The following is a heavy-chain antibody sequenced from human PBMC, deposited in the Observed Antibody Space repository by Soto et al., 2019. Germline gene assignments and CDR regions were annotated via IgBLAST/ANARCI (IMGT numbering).Heavy chain of an antibody. Sequence: QVQLQQWGAGLLKPSETLSLTCAVYGGSFSNYYWSWIRQPPGKGLEWIGENNHSGSANYNPSLKSRDTISVDTSKNQFSLKLSSVTAADTAVYYCARDTDTSGWDAEAGYYGMDVWGQGTTVTVSS. D-gene: IGHD6-19*01. CDR1: GGSFSNYY. CDR3: ARDTDTSGWDAEAGYYGMDV. J-gene: IGHJ6*02. CDR2: NNHSGSA. V-gene: IGHV4-34*01.